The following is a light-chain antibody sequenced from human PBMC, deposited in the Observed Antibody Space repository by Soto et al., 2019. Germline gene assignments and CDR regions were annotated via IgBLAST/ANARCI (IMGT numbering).Light chain of an antibody. CDR1: SSDVGGYNY. J-gene: IGLJ2*01. CDR2: EVT. Sequence: QSALTQPASVSGSPGQSITISCTGTSSDVGGYNYVPWYQQHPGKAPKLMIYEVTRRPSGVPDRFSGSKSGNTASLTVSGLQAEDEADYYCSSHAGSINVVFGGGTKLTVL. V-gene: IGLV2-8*01. CDR3: SSHAGSINVV.